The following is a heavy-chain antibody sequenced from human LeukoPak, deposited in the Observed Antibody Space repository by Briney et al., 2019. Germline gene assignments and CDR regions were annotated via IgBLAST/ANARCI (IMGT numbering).Heavy chain of an antibody. J-gene: IGHJ6*02. D-gene: IGHD6-13*01. V-gene: IGHV1-18*01. Sequence: GASVKVSCKASGYTFTSYGISWVRQAPGQGLEWMGWISAYNGNTNYAQKLQGRVTMTTDTSTSTAYMELRSLRSDDTAVYYCARDRYSSSWWNYYYGMDVWGQGTTVTVSS. CDR1: GYTFTSYG. CDR2: ISAYNGNT. CDR3: ARDRYSSSWWNYYYGMDV.